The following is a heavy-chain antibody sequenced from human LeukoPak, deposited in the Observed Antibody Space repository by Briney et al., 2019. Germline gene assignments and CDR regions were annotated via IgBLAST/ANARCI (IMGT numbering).Heavy chain of an antibody. J-gene: IGHJ4*02. CDR3: ARDQSSSSPRYYFDY. D-gene: IGHD6-13*01. Sequence: ASVKVSCKASGYTFTSYYMHWVRQAPGQGLEWMGIINPSGGSTSYAQKFQGRVTMTRDMSTSTVYMELSSLRSEDTAVYYCARDQSSSSPRYYFDYWGQGTLSPSPQ. V-gene: IGHV1-46*01. CDR1: GYTFTSYY. CDR2: INPSGGST.